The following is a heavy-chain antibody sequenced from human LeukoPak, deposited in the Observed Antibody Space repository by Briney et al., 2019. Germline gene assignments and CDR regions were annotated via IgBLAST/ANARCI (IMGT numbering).Heavy chain of an antibody. CDR2: IYYSGST. CDR1: GGSISSGDYY. D-gene: IGHD6-13*01. CDR3: ARGKWVAAAGMLDY. V-gene: IGHV4-30-4*08. J-gene: IGHJ4*02. Sequence: PSQTLSLTCTVSGGSISSGDYYWSWIRQPPGKGLEWIGCIYYSGSTYYNPSLKSRVTISVDTSKNQFSLKLSSVTAADTAVYYCARGKWVAAAGMLDYWGQGTLVTVSS.